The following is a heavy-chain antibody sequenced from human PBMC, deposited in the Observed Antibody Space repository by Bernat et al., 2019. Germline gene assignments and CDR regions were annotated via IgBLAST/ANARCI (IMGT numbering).Heavy chain of an antibody. CDR3: VKGWNGDY. Sequence: EVQLVASGGGLIQPGGSVRLSCSASGFSFSGYAMHWARQAPGKGLEYVSAINNNGGGTYNAESVKGRFTISRDNSRNTLYLQMSSLRTEDTAVYYCVKGWNGDYFAQGTLVTVSS. V-gene: IGHV3-64D*06. CDR1: GFSFSGYA. D-gene: IGHD1-1*01. J-gene: IGHJ4*02. CDR2: INNNGGGT.